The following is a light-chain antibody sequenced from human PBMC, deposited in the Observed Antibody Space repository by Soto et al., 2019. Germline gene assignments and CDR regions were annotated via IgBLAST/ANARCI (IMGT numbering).Light chain of an antibody. CDR1: QNINNY. J-gene: IGKJ5*01. V-gene: IGKV1-33*01. CDR2: DAS. Sequence: DIQLTQSPSSLSASVGDGVTLTCQASQNINNYLNWYQQKPGRAPKLLIYDASNLEAGVPSRFRGSGSGTDFTFTISRLQPEDIATYYCQQYENLLTFGQGTRLEIK. CDR3: QQYENLLT.